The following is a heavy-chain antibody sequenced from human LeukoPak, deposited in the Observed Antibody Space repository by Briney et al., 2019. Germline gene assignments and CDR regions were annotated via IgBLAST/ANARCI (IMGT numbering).Heavy chain of an antibody. V-gene: IGHV1-69*05. CDR3: ARADRSTIRSWFDP. CDR2: IIPIFGTA. CDR1: GGTFSSYA. J-gene: IGHJ5*02. D-gene: IGHD3-22*01. Sequence: SVKVSCKASGGTFSSYAISWVRQAPGQGLEWMGGIIPIFGTANYAQKFQGRVTITTDESTSTAYMELNSLRSEDTAVYYCARADRSTIRSWFDPWGQGTLVTVSS.